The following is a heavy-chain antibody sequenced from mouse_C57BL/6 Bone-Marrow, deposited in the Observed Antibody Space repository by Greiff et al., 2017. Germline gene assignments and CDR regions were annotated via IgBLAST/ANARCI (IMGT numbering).Heavy chain of an antibody. V-gene: IGHV8-8*01. CDR1: GFSLSTFGMG. J-gene: IGHJ4*01. CDR3: ARILITTVVAGAMDD. CDR2: LWWDDDK. Sequence: QVTLKVSGPGILQPSQTLSLTCSFSGFSLSTFGMGVGRIRHPSGKGLEWLAHLWWDDDKYYNPALKNGLTISKDTSKNQVFHKSANVDTADTATYYWARILITTVVAGAMDDWGQGTSVTVSS. D-gene: IGHD1-1*01.